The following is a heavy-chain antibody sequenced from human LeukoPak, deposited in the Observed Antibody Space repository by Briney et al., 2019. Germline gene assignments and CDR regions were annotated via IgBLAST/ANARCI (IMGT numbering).Heavy chain of an antibody. V-gene: IGHV4-59*12. CDR3: ARDLDYGDYLGSWYFDL. CDR2: IYYSGST. D-gene: IGHD4-17*01. J-gene: IGHJ2*01. CDR1: GGSISSYY. Sequence: SETLSLTCTVSGGSISSYYWSWIRQPPGKGLEWIGYIYYSGSTNYNPSLKSRVTISVDTSKNQFSLKLSSVTAADTAVYYCARDLDYGDYLGSWYFDLWGRGTLVTVSS.